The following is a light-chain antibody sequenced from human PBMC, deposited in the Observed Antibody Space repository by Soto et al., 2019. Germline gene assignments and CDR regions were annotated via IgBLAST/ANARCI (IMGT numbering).Light chain of an antibody. CDR2: KAS. CDR1: QSISSW. V-gene: IGKV1-5*03. CDR3: QQYNSYWT. Sequence: DIQMTQSPSTLSASLGDRVTSTCRASQSISSWLAWYQQKPGKAPKLLIYKASSLESGVPSRFSGRGSGTEFTLTISSLQPDDFATYSCQQYNSYWTFGQGSKAAIK. J-gene: IGKJ1*01.